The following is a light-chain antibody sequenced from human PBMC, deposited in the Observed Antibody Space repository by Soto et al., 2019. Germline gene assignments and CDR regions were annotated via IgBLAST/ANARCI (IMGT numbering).Light chain of an antibody. V-gene: IGKV1-9*01. CDR3: QQYNSYPVA. CDR2: AAS. Sequence: ILFPQIYSSLSASVGDRVTIPCRASQGISSYLAWYQQKPGKAPKLLIYAASTLQSGVPSRFSGSGSGTEFTLTISSLQPDDFATYYCQQYNSYPVAFGGGTKVDIK. CDR1: QGISSY. J-gene: IGKJ4*02.